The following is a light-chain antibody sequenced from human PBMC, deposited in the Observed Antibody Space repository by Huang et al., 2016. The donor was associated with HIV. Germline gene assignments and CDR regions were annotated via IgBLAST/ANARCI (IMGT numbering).Light chain of an antibody. Sequence: IQLTQSPSSLSVSVGDRVTITCRASQDITNYLAGYQQKPGKAPKLLIFATSTLQSGVPSRFSGSGSGADFTLSIASLQPEDSATYYCQQLNSYPLTFGGGTKVEI. V-gene: IGKV1-9*01. CDR1: QDITNY. J-gene: IGKJ4*01. CDR2: ATS. CDR3: QQLNSYPLT.